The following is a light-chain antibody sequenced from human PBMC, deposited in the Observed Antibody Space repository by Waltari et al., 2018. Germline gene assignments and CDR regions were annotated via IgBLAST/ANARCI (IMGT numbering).Light chain of an antibody. CDR2: DAS. CDR3: QQFISYPRT. J-gene: IGKJ4*01. CDR1: QGINTA. V-gene: IGKV1-13*02. Sequence: IQLTQSPSSLSASLGDRVTITCRASQGINTALAWYQQKPGKAPNLLIYDASNLESGVHARFSGSGSGTDYSLTISSLQPEDFDTYYCQQFISYPRTFGGGTKVEIK.